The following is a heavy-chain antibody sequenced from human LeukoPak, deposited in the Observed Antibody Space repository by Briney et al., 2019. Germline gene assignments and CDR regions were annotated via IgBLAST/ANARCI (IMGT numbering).Heavy chain of an antibody. J-gene: IGHJ4*02. V-gene: IGHV1-58*02. CDR3: AVQLRYSPFDY. Sequence: TSVTASCKASGFTFTSSAMQWVRQARGQRLEWIGWIVVGSGNTNYAQKFQERVTITRDMSTSTAYMELSSLRSEDTAVYYCAVQLRYSPFDYWGQGTLVTVSS. CDR2: IVVGSGNT. D-gene: IGHD3-9*01. CDR1: GFTFTSSA.